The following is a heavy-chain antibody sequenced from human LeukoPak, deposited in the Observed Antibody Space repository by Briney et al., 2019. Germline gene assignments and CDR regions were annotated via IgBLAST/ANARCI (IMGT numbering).Heavy chain of an antibody. CDR2: FDPEDGET. CDR3: ATDNYYGLGSYYPPVLSY. V-gene: IGHV1-24*01. J-gene: IGHJ4*02. CDR1: GYTLTELS. D-gene: IGHD3-10*01. Sequence: ASVKVSCKVSGYTLTELSMHWVRQAPGKGLEWMGGFDPEDGETIYAQKFQGRVAMTEDTSTDTAYMELSSLRSEDTAVYYCATDNYYGLGSYYPPVLSYWGQGTLVTVSS.